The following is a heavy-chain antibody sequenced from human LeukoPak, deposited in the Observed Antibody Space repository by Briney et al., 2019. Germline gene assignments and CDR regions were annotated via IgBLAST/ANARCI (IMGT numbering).Heavy chain of an antibody. CDR2: IYYSGST. J-gene: IGHJ4*02. CDR3: ARLYCSGGACPIDY. Sequence: SETLSLTCTVSGGSISSGGYYWSWIRQHPGKGLEWIGYIYYSGSTYYNPSLKSRVTISVDTSKNQFSLTLSSVTAADTAVYFCARLYCSGGACPIDYWGQGTLVTVSS. V-gene: IGHV4-31*03. CDR1: GGSISSGGYY. D-gene: IGHD2-15*01.